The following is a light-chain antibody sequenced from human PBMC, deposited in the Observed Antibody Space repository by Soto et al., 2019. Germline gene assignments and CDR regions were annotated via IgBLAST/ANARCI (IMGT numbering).Light chain of an antibody. Sequence: QSALTQPASVSGSPGQSTTISCTGTSSDVGGYNYVSWYQRHPGKAPKLIIYDVSNRPSGVSNRFSGSKSGNTASLTISGLQAEDEADYFCTSYTSSITLDVLFGGGTKLTVL. CDR1: SSDVGGYNY. CDR2: DVS. V-gene: IGLV2-14*01. J-gene: IGLJ2*01. CDR3: TSYTSSITLDVL.